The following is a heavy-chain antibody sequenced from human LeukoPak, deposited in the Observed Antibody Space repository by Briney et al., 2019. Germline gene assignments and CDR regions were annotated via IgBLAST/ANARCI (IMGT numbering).Heavy chain of an antibody. V-gene: IGHV1-2*05. CDR3: ASVSDYDSSGYRADY. CDR2: INPNSGGT. J-gene: IGHJ4*02. D-gene: IGHD3-22*01. CDR1: GYTFTGYY. Sequence: ASVKVSCKASGYTFTGYYMHWVRQAPGQGLEWMGRINPNSGGTNYAQKFQGRVTMTRDTSISTAYMELSRLRSDDTVVYYCASVSDYDSSGYRADYWGQGTLVTVSS.